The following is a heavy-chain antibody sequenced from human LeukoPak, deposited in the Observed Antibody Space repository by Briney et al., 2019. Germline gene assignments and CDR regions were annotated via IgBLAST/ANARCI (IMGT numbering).Heavy chain of an antibody. J-gene: IGHJ3*02. Sequence: PSETLSLTCTVSGGSISSYYWSWIRQPPGKGLEWTGYIYYSGSTNYNPSLKSRVTISVDTSKNQFSLKLSSVTAADTAVYYCARLLRRVGAFDIWGQGTMVTVSS. CDR2: IYYSGST. D-gene: IGHD3-9*01. CDR3: ARLLRRVGAFDI. CDR1: GGSISSYY. V-gene: IGHV4-59*01.